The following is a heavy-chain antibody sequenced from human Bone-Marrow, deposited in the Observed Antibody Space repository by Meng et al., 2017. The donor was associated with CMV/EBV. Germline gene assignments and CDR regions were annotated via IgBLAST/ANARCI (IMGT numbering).Heavy chain of an antibody. D-gene: IGHD3-10*01. J-gene: IGHJ4*02. V-gene: IGHV4-39*07. Sequence: GSLRLSCTVSGGSISSSSYYWGWIRQPPGKGLEWIGGIYYSGSNYYNPFLKSRVTISVDTSKNQFSLKLSSVTAADTAVYYCARGVRYYYGSGAPYPDYWGQGTLVTVSS. CDR2: IYYSGSN. CDR3: ARGVRYYYGSGAPYPDY. CDR1: GGSISSSSYY.